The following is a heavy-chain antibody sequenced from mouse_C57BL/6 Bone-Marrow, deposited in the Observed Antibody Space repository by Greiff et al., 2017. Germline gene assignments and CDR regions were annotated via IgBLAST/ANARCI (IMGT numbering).Heavy chain of an antibody. CDR3: ERCGTTVVANARDD. Sequence: QVQLQQPGAELVKPGASVKMSCTASGYTFTSYWITWVKQRPGQGLAWIGDIYPGSGSTNYTEKFKSKATLTVDTSSSAAYMQRSSQTTVKSAVYYSERCGTTVVANARDDGGQGTSVTVSS. CDR1: GYTFTSYW. J-gene: IGHJ4*01. CDR2: IYPGSGST. V-gene: IGHV1-55*01. D-gene: IGHD1-1*01.